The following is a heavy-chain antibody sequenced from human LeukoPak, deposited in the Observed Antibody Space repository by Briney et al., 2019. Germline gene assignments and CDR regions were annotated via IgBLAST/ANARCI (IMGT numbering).Heavy chain of an antibody. CDR2: ISPDSGRT. CDR1: GYTFTDYY. CDR3: ATGIAARGPYYYYMDV. D-gene: IGHD6-6*01. J-gene: IGHJ6*03. Sequence: GASVKVSCKASGYTFTDYYMHWVRQAPGQGLEWIGWISPDSGRTGFAQKFQGRVTMTRDTSISTAYMELSRLGYDDTAVYYCATGIAARGPYYYYMDVWGKGTTVTVSS. V-gene: IGHV1-2*02.